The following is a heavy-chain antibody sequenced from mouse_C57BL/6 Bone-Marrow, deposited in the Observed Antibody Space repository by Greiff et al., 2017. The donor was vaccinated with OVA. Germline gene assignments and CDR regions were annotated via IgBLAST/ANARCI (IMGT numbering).Heavy chain of an antibody. J-gene: IGHJ1*03. V-gene: IGHV1-55*01. D-gene: IGHD1-1*01. CDR1: GYTFTSYW. CDR2: IYPGSGST. CDR3: ARGALEMYYYGSSYVGCDV. Sequence: QVQLQQPGAELVKPGASVKMSCKASGYTFTSYWITWVKQRPGQGLEWIGDIYPGSGSTNYNEKFKSKATLTVDTSSSTAYMQLSSLTSEDSAVYYCARGALEMYYYGSSYVGCDVWGTGTTVTVSS.